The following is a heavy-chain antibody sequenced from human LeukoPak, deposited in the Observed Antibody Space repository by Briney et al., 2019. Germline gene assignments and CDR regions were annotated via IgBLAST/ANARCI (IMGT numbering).Heavy chain of an antibody. J-gene: IGHJ4*02. V-gene: IGHV5-51*01. D-gene: IGHD5-12*01. CDR1: GYRFTSYW. CDR3: ARHSDIVATTLDY. Sequence: GESLQISRQGSGYRFTSYWIGWVRQLPGKGLEWMGIIYPGDSDTRYSPSFQGQVTISADKSISTAYLQWSSLKASDTAMYYCARHSDIVATTLDYWGQGTLVTVSS. CDR2: IYPGDSDT.